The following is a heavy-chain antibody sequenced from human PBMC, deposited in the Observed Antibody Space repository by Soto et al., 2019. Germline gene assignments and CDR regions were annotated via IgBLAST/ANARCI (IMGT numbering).Heavy chain of an antibody. CDR1: GGSFSGYY. Sequence: QVPLQQWGAGLLKPSETLSLTCAVYGGSFSGYYWSWIRQPPGKGLEWIGEINHSGSTNYNPSLKSXXTXSXXTPKNPSSLKLSSVPAADTAVYYCVRSGSFNWFDPWGQGPLVTASS. CDR3: VRSGSFNWFDP. V-gene: IGHV4-34*01. J-gene: IGHJ5*02. D-gene: IGHD3-10*01. CDR2: INHSGST.